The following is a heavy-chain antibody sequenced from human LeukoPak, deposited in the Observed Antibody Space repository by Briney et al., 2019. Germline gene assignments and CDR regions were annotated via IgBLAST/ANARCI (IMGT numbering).Heavy chain of an antibody. CDR1: GGSISSGCYY. J-gene: IGHJ4*02. CDR3: ARDGGHVEMATIPYY. Sequence: PSQTLSLTCTVSGGSISSGCYYWSWIRQPAGKGLEWIGRIYTSGSTNYNPSLKSRVTISVDTSKNQFSLKLSSVTAADTAVYYCARDGGHVEMATIPYYWGQGTLVTVSS. V-gene: IGHV4-61*02. D-gene: IGHD5-24*01. CDR2: IYTSGST.